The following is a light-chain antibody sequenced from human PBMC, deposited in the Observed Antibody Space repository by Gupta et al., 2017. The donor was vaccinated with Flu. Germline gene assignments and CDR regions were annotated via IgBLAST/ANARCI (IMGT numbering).Light chain of an antibody. V-gene: IGKV1-5*03. CDR2: KAS. CDR3: QHENSYSYF. J-gene: IGKJ2*01. CDR1: QSISSW. Sequence: PSTLSASVGDRVTITCRASQSISSWLAWYQQKPGQAPNLLISKASRLESGVPSRFSGSGSGTEFTLTISSLQPDDFATYYCQHENSYSYFFGQGTKLEIK.